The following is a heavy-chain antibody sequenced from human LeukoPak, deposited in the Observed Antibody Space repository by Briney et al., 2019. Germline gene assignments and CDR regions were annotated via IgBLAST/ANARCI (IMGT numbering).Heavy chain of an antibody. D-gene: IGHD2-2*01. CDR2: ISGSGGST. CDR3: AKLGEPAVNAFDI. J-gene: IGHJ3*02. V-gene: IGHV3-23*01. Sequence: GGSLRLSCAASGFTFSSYAMSWVRQAPGKGLEGVSAISGSGGSTYYAGSVKGRFTISRDNSKNTLYLQMNSLRAEDTAVYYCAKLGEPAVNAFDIWGQGTMVTVSS. CDR1: GFTFSSYA.